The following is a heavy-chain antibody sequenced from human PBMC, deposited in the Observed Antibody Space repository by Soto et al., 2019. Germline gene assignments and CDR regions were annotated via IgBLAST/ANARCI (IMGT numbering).Heavy chain of an antibody. Sequence: GESLKISCKGSGYSFTRYWISSVRQMPGKSLVWMGIIYPGDSDTRYSPSFQVQVTISADKSISTAYLQWSSLKASATAMYSCARHPASPGCHNNYYYYRLDAWGQGSTVSLSS. CDR1: GYSFTRYW. V-gene: IGHV5-51*01. J-gene: IGHJ6*01. CDR2: IYPGDSDT. CDR3: ARHPASPGCHNNYYYYRLDA. D-gene: IGHD2-2*01.